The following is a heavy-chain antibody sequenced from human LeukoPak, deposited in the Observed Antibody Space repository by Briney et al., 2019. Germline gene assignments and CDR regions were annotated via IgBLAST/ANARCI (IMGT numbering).Heavy chain of an antibody. D-gene: IGHD1-26*01. CDR3: ARSRVGATPYYYYYYMDV. CDR2: INHSGST. J-gene: IGHJ6*03. V-gene: IGHV4-34*01. CDR1: GGSFSGYY. Sequence: PSETLSLTCAVYGGSFSGYYWSWIRQPPGKGLEWIGEINHSGSTNYNPSPKSGVTISVDTSKNQFSLKLSSVTAADTAVYYCARSRVGATPYYYYYYMDVWGKGTTVTVSS.